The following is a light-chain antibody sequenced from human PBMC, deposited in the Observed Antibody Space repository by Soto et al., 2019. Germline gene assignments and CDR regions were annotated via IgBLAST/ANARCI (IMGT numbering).Light chain of an antibody. V-gene: IGKV3-11*01. CDR2: DAS. CDR3: QQRSNWLFT. CDR1: QSVSSY. Sequence: EIVLTQSPATLSLSPGERATLSCRASQSVSSYLAWYQRKPGQAPRLLIYDASNRATGIPARFSGSGSGTDFTLTISSLEPEDFAVYYCQQRSNWLFTFGPGTKVVIK. J-gene: IGKJ3*01.